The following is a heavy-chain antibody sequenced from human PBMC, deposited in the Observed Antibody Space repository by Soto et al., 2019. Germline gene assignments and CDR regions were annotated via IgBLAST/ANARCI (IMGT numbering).Heavy chain of an antibody. V-gene: IGHV5-10-1*01. J-gene: IGHJ6*02. CDR3: ARAGHSSTSLYYYYGMDV. CDR1: GYSFTSYW. Sequence: GESRKISCKGSGYSFTSYWISWVRQMPGKGLEWMGRIDPSDSYTNYSPSFQGHVTISADKSISTAYLQWSSLKASDTAMYYCARAGHSSTSLYYYYGMDVWGQGTKVTFSS. CDR2: IDPSDSYT. D-gene: IGHD6-13*01.